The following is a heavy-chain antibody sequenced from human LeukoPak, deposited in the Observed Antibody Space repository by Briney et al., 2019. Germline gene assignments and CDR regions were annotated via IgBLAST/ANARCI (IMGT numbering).Heavy chain of an antibody. CDR1: GFTVSSNY. J-gene: IGHJ4*02. Sequence: PGGSLRLSCAASGFTVSSNYMSWVRQVPGKGLEWVSVIYSGGSTYYADSVKGRFTISRDNSKNTLYLQMNSLRAEDTAVYYCASTPAGGYSYGYGYWGQGTLVTVSS. V-gene: IGHV3-53*01. D-gene: IGHD5-18*01. CDR2: IYSGGST. CDR3: ASTPAGGYSYGYGY.